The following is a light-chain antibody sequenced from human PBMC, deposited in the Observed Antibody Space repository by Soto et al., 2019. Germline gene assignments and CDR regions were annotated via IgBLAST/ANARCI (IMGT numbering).Light chain of an antibody. J-gene: IGKJ1*01. CDR1: QSITNS. CDR2: AAS. CDR3: QQSYSTPRT. V-gene: IGKV1-39*01. Sequence: DIQMTQSPSSLSASVGDRVTITCRASQSITNSLNWYQKKPEKAPNLLIYAASTLQSGVPSRFSGSGSGTDFTLTISSLQPEDFATYYCQQSYSTPRTFGQGTKVEIE.